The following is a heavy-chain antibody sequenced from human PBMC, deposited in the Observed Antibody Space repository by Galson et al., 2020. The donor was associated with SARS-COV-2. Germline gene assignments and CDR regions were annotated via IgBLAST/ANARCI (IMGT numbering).Heavy chain of an antibody. CDR2: ITPYNNLT. J-gene: IGHJ4*02. D-gene: IGHD5-12*01. Sequence: ASVKVSCKASGYTFSTFGINWVRQAPGQGLEWMGWITPYNNLTNYAQNLQGRLTMTTDTSTSTAYMELRRLRSDDTAVYYCARGTLAKIWGQGTLVTGSS. CDR3: ARGTLAKI. V-gene: IGHV1-18*01. CDR1: GYTFSTFG.